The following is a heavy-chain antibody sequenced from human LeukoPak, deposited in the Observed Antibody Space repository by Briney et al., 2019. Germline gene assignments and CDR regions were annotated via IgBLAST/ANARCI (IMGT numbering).Heavy chain of an antibody. CDR2: LYHSGRT. D-gene: IGHD3-3*01. J-gene: IGHJ4*02. Sequence: SETLSLSCTVSGYSISNGYYWGWMRQTPGQGLEWIGRLYHSGRTPYNPLLKGLVIISVDTSKNYFSLKLRSVTAADTAMYYCARDETYSDVWSGSAGGGKGNYLDYWGQGILVTVSS. CDR3: ARDETYSDVWSGSAGGGKGNYLDY. V-gene: IGHV4-38-2*02. CDR1: GYSISNGYY.